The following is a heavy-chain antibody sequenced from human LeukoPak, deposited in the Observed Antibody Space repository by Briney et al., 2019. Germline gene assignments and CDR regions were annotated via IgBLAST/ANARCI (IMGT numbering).Heavy chain of an antibody. J-gene: IGHJ4*02. Sequence: GGSLRLSCAASGFNFTNYSMNWVRQAPGKGLEWVSSISSSSNYIYYADSVKGRFTISRDNAKNSLYLQINSLRAEDTAVYFCASGTLLQHRKTVFSAFDYWGQGTLVTVSS. CDR3: ASGTLLQHRKTVFSAFDY. D-gene: IGHD3-22*01. CDR1: GFNFTNYS. V-gene: IGHV3-21*01. CDR2: ISSSSNYI.